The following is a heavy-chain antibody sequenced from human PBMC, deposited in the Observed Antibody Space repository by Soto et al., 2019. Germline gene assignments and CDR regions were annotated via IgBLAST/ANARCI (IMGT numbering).Heavy chain of an antibody. D-gene: IGHD2-8*01. V-gene: IGHV4-31*03. CDR3: ARDNGCFDY. CDR2: ISYSGST. Sequence: QVQLQESGPGLVKPSQTLSLTCTVSGGSFSSGGYYWSWIRQHPGDGLEWIGYISYSGSTYYNPSLNCRVTISVDTARNQFSQRLTSVTAADSAVYYCARDNGCFDYWRQGTLVTVSS. J-gene: IGHJ4*02. CDR1: GGSFSSGGYY.